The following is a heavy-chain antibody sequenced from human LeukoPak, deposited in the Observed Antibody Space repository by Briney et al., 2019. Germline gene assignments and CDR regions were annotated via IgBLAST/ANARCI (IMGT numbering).Heavy chain of an antibody. Sequence: PGRSLRLSCAASGSTFSTYGFHWVRQAPGKGLDWVAVIWYDGTIAYYGDSVKGRFTVSKDNSKNTLYLQMNSLRAEDTAVYYCARDWALTGFDYWGQGTLVTVSS. J-gene: IGHJ4*02. CDR3: ARDWALTGFDY. V-gene: IGHV3-33*01. CDR2: IWYDGTIA. D-gene: IGHD3-9*01. CDR1: GSTFSTYG.